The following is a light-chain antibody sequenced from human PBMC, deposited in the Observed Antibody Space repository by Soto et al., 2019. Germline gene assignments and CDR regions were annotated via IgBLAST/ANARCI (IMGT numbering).Light chain of an antibody. CDR3: APWDDSLNGWV. CDR1: TSNFGGNS. Sequence: QSVLTQPPSASGTPGQRGIISCSGSTSNFGGNSANWYQQFPGTAPKVLIYSNNQRPSGVPDRFSGSKSGTSASLAISGVQSEDEADYYCAPWDDSLNGWVFGGGTKLTVL. CDR2: SNN. V-gene: IGLV1-44*01. J-gene: IGLJ3*02.